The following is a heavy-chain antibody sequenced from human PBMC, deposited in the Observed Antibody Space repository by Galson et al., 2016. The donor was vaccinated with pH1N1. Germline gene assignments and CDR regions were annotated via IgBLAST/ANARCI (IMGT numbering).Heavy chain of an antibody. CDR3: ARHSTSGFPGIEVAARRRPFDI. CDR1: GGSFSGHY. V-gene: IGHV4-34*01. D-gene: IGHD6-19*01. J-gene: IGHJ3*02. Sequence: ETLSLTCALYGGSFSGHYWSWIRQSPGKGLEWIGETSHSGRSDYNPSLEGRVTVSIDTSMNQFSLNLMSVAAADTAVYYCARHSTSGFPGIEVAARRRPFDIWGPGTMVIVSS. CDR2: TSHSGRS.